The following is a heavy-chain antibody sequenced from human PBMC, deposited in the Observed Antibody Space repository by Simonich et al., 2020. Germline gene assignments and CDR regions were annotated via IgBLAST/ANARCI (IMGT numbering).Heavy chain of an antibody. CDR1: EITVSSNY. D-gene: IGHD1-1*01. J-gene: IGHJ4*02. CDR2: IFSGGST. CDR3: ARWTATGYYFDY. V-gene: IGHV3-53*01. Sequence: EVQLLESGGGLIQTGGYLRTFCAASEITVSSNYMRWVRQAPGKGLEWDSVIFSGGSTYYADSGKVRFTISRDNSKNTMYLQINSLRAEDTSVYYCARWTATGYYFDYWGQGTLVTVSS.